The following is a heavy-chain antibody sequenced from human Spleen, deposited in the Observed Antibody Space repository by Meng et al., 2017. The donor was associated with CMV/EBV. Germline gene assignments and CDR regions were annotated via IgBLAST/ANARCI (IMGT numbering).Heavy chain of an antibody. CDR1: GYSFTRYA. V-gene: IGHV1-18*01. CDR2: ISAYNGNT. J-gene: IGHJ6*02. CDR3: ARDLRPGLNYYYGMDV. D-gene: IGHD2-15*01. Sequence: ASVKVSCKASGYSFTRYAISWVRQAPGQGLEWMEWISAYNGNTNYAQKLQGRVTMTTDTSTSTAYMELRSLRSDDTAVYYCARDLRPGLNYYYGMDVWGQGTTVTVSS.